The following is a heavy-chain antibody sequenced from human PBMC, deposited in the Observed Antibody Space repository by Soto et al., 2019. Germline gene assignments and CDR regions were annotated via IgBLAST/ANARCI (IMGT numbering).Heavy chain of an antibody. CDR2: INAGNGNT. D-gene: IGHD2-21*02. CDR3: ARGVVTWRGHTEFDY. CDR1: GYTFTSYA. J-gene: IGHJ4*02. V-gene: IGHV1-3*01. Sequence: ASVKVSCKASGYTFTSYAMHWVRQAPGQRLEWMGWINAGNGNTKYSQKFQGRVTITRDTSASTAYMELSSLRSEDTAVYYCARGVVTWRGHTEFDYWGQGTLVTVSS.